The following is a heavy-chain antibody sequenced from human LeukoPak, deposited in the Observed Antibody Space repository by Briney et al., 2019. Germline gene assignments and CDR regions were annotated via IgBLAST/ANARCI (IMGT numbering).Heavy chain of an antibody. V-gene: IGHV4-4*07. CDR2: IYTSGST. D-gene: IGHD2-15*01. Sequence: SETLSLTCTVSGGSISSYYWSWIRQPAGKGLEWIGRIYTSGSTNYNPSLKSRVTMSVDTSKNQFSLKLSSVTAAGTAVYYCARDGPFYCSGGSCYSDDAFDIWGQGTMVTVSS. CDR3: ARDGPFYCSGGSCYSDDAFDI. CDR1: GGSISSYY. J-gene: IGHJ3*02.